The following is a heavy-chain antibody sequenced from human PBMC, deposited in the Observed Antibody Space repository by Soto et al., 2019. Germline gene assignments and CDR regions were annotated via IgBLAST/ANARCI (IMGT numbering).Heavy chain of an antibody. J-gene: IGHJ4*02. CDR2: ITGGDSAT. D-gene: IGHD6-19*01. CDR3: GKRGGGRGGGWHFDH. CDR1: GFIFTNYA. V-gene: IGHV3-23*01. Sequence: EVQLLESGGGLVQPGGSLRLSCVASGFIFTNYAVSWVRQAPGKGLEWVSTITGGDSATYYADSVKGRFTISRDSSKNTLYLQMNPLRAEDTAVYYWGKRGGGRGGGWHFDHWGQGTLVTVSS.